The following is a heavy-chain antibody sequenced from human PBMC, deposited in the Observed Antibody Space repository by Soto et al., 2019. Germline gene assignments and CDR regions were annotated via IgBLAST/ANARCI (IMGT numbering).Heavy chain of an antibody. Sequence: GGSLRLSCAASGFTFSSYGMHWVRQAPGKGLEWVAVISYDGSNKYYADSVKGRFTISRDNSKNTLYLQMNSLRAEDTAVYYCAKDSLGGYDYDFDYWGQGTLVTVSS. CDR3: AKDSLGGYDYDFDY. V-gene: IGHV3-30*18. D-gene: IGHD5-12*01. CDR2: ISYDGSNK. CDR1: GFTFSSYG. J-gene: IGHJ4*02.